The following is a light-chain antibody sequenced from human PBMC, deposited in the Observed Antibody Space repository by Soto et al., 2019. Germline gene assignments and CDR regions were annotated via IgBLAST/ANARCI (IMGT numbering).Light chain of an antibody. CDR3: QSYDNSLSGSL. Sequence: QSALNQPRSVSGSPGHSVTLSCTGTSSDVGGYNYISWYQHHPGKAPKVMIYDVSKRPSGVPDRFSGSKSGNTVSLTISGLQAEDEADYYCQSYDNSLSGSLFGTGTKVTVL. J-gene: IGLJ1*01. CDR1: SSDVGGYNY. V-gene: IGLV2-11*01. CDR2: DVS.